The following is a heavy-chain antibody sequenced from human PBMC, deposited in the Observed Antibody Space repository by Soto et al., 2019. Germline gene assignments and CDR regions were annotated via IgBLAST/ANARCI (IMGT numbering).Heavy chain of an antibody. CDR3: TRDAYYDFWSGYSAYYYYMDV. CDR1: GFTFSSYW. J-gene: IGHJ6*03. V-gene: IGHV3-74*01. CDR2: INGDGSST. Sequence: HPGGSLRLSCAASGFTFSSYWMHWVRQAPGKGLVWVSRINGDGSSTTHADSVRGRFTISRDNTKNTLYLQMNSLRAEDTAVYYCTRDAYYDFWSGYSAYYYYMDVWGKGTTVTVSS. D-gene: IGHD3-3*01.